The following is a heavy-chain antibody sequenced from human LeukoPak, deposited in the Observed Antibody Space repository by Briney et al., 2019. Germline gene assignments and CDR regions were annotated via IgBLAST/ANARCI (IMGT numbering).Heavy chain of an antibody. D-gene: IGHD3-16*02. CDR2: ISFSSDNT. Sequence: GGSLRLSCAASGFTFSSYVLSWVRQAPGKGLEWVSAISFSSDNTYYADSVKGRFTISRDNSKNTLYLQMNSLRAEDTAVYYCAKDRSEWELSTFDYWGQGTLVTVSS. CDR1: GFTFSSYV. CDR3: AKDRSEWELSTFDY. J-gene: IGHJ4*02. V-gene: IGHV3-23*01.